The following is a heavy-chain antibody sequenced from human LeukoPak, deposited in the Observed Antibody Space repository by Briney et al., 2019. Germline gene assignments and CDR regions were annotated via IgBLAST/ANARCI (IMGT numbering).Heavy chain of an antibody. Sequence: PGGSLRLSCAASGFTFSSYAMHWVRQAPGKGLVWVSYISSDGTGTNYADSVKGRFTISRDNAKNTVYLQMNSLRADDTAVYFCSRDFFGIDYWGQGTLVTVSS. CDR2: ISSDGTGT. V-gene: IGHV3-74*01. CDR1: GFTFSSYA. D-gene: IGHD3-3*01. CDR3: SRDFFGIDY. J-gene: IGHJ4*02.